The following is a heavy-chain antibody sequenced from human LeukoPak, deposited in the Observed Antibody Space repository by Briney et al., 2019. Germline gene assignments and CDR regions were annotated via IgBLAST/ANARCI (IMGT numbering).Heavy chain of an antibody. Sequence: PGGSLRLSCSASGFTFSTYAMHWVRQAPGKGLEWVAVMSYDGTNKYYADSVKGRFTVSRDNSKNTLYLQMNSLRPEDTAIYYCAREAAAYCGGDCWVDYWGQGTLVTVSS. CDR1: GFTFSTYA. J-gene: IGHJ4*02. V-gene: IGHV3-30-3*01. D-gene: IGHD2-21*02. CDR3: AREAAAYCGGDCWVDY. CDR2: MSYDGTNK.